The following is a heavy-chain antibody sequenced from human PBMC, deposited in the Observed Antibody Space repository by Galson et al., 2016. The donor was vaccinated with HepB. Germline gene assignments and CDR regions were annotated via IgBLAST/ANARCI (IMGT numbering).Heavy chain of an antibody. Sequence: SLRLSCAASGFTFSSYAMHWVRQAPGKGLEWVAVISYDGSNKNYADSVKGRFTITRDNSKNTVYLQMNSLRAEDTAVYYCASGSRVGAKRPFDYWGQGTLVTVSS. V-gene: IGHV3-30-3*01. D-gene: IGHD1-26*01. CDR1: GFTFSSYA. CDR2: ISYDGSNK. CDR3: ASGSRVGAKRPFDY. J-gene: IGHJ4*02.